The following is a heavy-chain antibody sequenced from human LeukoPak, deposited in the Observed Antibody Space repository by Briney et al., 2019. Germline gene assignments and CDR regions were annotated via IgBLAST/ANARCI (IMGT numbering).Heavy chain of an antibody. D-gene: IGHD6-13*01. CDR3: TRDTIARAAAGTDY. Sequence: GGSLRLSCAASGFTFSSYDMHWVRQPTGKGLEWVSVIGTAGDTYYPGSVKGRFTISRENAKNSLYLQMNSLRAGDTAVYYCTRDTIARAAAGTDYWGQGTLVTVSS. CDR1: GFTFSSYD. V-gene: IGHV3-13*04. CDR2: IGTAGDT. J-gene: IGHJ4*02.